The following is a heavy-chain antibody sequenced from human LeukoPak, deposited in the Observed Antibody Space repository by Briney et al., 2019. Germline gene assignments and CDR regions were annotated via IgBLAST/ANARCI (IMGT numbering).Heavy chain of an antibody. V-gene: IGHV1-2*02. D-gene: IGHD1-26*01. J-gene: IGHJ4*02. Sequence: ASVKVSGKASGYTFTGYYMHWVRQAPGQGLEWMGWINPNSGGTNYAQKFQGRVTMTRDTSISTAYMDLSRLRSDDTAVYYCARGSIVGATFDYFDYWGQGTLVTVSS. CDR1: GYTFTGYY. CDR3: ARGSIVGATFDYFDY. CDR2: INPNSGGT.